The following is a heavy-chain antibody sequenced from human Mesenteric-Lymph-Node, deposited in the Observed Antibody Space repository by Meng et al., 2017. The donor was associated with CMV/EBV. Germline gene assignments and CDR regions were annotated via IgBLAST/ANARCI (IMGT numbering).Heavy chain of an antibody. CDR1: GFTFSTYF. CDR2: ISSSSTYK. J-gene: IGHJ4*02. V-gene: IGHV3-21*01. CDR3: ARYQHFQYSSDY. Sequence: GESLKISCAASGFTFSTYFINWVRQTPGKGLEWVSSISSSSTYKFYADSVKGRFTISRDNAKNSVYLQVHSLRAEDTAVYYCARYQHFQYSSDYWGQGTLVTVSS. D-gene: IGHD6-13*01.